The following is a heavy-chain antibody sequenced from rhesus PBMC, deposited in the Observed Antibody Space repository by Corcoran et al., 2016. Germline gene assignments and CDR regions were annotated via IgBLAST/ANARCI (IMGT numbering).Heavy chain of an antibody. CDR3: TSGVGPEYFEF. D-gene: IGHD2-15*01. V-gene: IGHV3S16*01. CDR1: GFTFSDYY. J-gene: IGHJ1*01. CDR2: ISSASSYI. Sequence: EVQLVESGGGLVQPGGSLRLSCAASGFTFSDYYMSWVRQAPGKGLVWVSSISSASSYIYHADSVKGRFNISRDNAKNSLSLQMNSLKTEDTAVYYCTSGVGPEYFEFWGQGALVTVSS.